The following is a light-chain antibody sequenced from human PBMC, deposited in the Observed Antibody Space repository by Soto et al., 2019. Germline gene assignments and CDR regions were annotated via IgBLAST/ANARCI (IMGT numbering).Light chain of an antibody. J-gene: IGLJ1*01. V-gene: IGLV3-21*02. CDR1: NIGTKS. CDR2: DDS. Sequence: SYELTQPPSVSVAPGQRARLTGGGGNIGTKSLHWYQQKAGQAPVLVAYDDSERRSGMSERFSGANAGTTATLTISRVEAGDEADYYCQVWDSSSDHYVFGNGTKVTV. CDR3: QVWDSSSDHYV.